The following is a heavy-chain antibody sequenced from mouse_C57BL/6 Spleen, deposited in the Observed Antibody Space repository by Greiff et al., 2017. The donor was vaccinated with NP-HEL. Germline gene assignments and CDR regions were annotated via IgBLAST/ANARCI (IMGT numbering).Heavy chain of an antibody. CDR3: ARYDYDAMDY. J-gene: IGHJ4*01. CDR2: ISDGGSYT. Sequence: EVKLMESGGGLVKPGGSLKLSCAASGFTFSSYAMSWVRQTPEKRLEWVATISDGGSYTYYPDNVKGRFTISRDNAKNNLYLQMSHLKSEDTARYYCARYDYDAMDYWGQGTSVTVSS. CDR1: GFTFSSYA. V-gene: IGHV5-4*03.